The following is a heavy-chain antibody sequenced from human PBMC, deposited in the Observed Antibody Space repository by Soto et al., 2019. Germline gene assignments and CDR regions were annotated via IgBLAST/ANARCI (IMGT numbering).Heavy chain of an antibody. CDR3: ARGVDTMAFDH. CDR2: IYNSGST. V-gene: IGHV4-30-4*02. Sequence: SETLSLTCTVSGDSLRSGDYYWSWIRQPPGKGLEWIGYIYNSGSTYYEPSLRSRLTISEDLSKNQLSLRLTAVTAADTAVYYCARGVDTMAFDHWGQGTLVTVSS. J-gene: IGHJ5*02. CDR1: GDSLRSGDYY. D-gene: IGHD2-2*01.